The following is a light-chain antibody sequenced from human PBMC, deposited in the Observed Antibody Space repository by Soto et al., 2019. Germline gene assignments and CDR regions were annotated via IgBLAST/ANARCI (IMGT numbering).Light chain of an antibody. CDR2: DAS. V-gene: IGKV1-13*02. CDR1: QGISSA. J-gene: IGKJ4*01. CDR3: QQFNSFPRT. Sequence: AIQVTQSPSSLSASVGDRVTITCRASQGISSALAWYQQKPGKTPNLLIYDASNLQRGVPSRFSGTGSGTDFTLTISSVQPEDFATYYCQQFNSFPRTFGGGTKVEIK.